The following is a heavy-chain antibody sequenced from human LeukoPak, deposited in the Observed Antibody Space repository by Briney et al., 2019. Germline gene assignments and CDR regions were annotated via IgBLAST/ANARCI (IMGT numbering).Heavy chain of an antibody. V-gene: IGHV3-30*18. CDR2: ISYDGSNK. D-gene: IGHD3-10*01. Sequence: GGPLRLSCAASGFTFSSYGMHWARQAPGKGLEWVAVISYDGSNKYYADSVKGRFTISRDNSKNTLYLQMNSLRVEDAAVYYCAKDRSMVRGLILSNYGMDVWGQGTTVTVSS. CDR1: GFTFSSYG. J-gene: IGHJ6*02. CDR3: AKDRSMVRGLILSNYGMDV.